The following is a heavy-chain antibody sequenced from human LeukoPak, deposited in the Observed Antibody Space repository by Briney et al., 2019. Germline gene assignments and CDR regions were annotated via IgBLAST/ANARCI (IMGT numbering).Heavy chain of an antibody. Sequence: PGGSLRLSCAASGFTFSSYIMNWVRQAPGKGLEWVSSISSSSSYIYYADSVKGRFTISRDNAKNSMYLQMNSLRAEDTAVYYCARDLAFTTVTPVWGQGTLVTVSS. D-gene: IGHD4-17*01. CDR3: ARDLAFTTVTPV. J-gene: IGHJ4*02. V-gene: IGHV3-21*01. CDR2: ISSSSSYI. CDR1: GFTFSSYI.